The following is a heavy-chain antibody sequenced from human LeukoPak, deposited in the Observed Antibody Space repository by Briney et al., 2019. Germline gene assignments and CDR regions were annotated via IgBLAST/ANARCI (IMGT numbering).Heavy chain of an antibody. CDR3: AAGRYFDLVDF. CDR1: GFTFSSSA. CDR2: IVVGSGNT. D-gene: IGHD3-9*01. J-gene: IGHJ4*02. Sequence: SVKVSCKASGFTFSSSAMQWVRQARGQSLEWMGWIVVGSGNTNYAQKFQERVTITRDMSTSTAYMELSSLRSEDTAVYYCAAGRYFDLVDFWGQGTLVTVSS. V-gene: IGHV1-58*02.